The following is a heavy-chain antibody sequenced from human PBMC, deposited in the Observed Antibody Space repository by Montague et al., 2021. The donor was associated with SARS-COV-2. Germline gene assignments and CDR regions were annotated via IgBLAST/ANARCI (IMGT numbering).Heavy chain of an antibody. CDR1: GFTVSNNY. Sequence: SLRLSCAASGFTVSNNYMSWVRQAPGRGLEWVSITYSGGSTYYADSVKGRFTISRDNSKNTLFLQMNSLRAEDTAVYYCARGSSSSLHWGQGTLVTVSS. D-gene: IGHD6-6*01. CDR3: ARGSSSSLH. CDR2: TYSGGST. J-gene: IGHJ4*02. V-gene: IGHV3-66*02.